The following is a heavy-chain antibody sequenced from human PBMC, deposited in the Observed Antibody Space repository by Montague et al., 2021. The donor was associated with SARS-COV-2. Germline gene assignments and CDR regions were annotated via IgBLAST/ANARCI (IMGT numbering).Heavy chain of an antibody. J-gene: IGHJ6*02. CDR1: GCSITDYY. CDR3: ARESGYSSGWRYYYGMDV. CDR2: LYTSGST. V-gene: IGHV4-4*07. Sequence: SETLSLTCTSFGCSITDYYWTWIRQPSGKGLDWIGLLYTSGSTTYNPSLKSRVTMSVDTSKNQFSLNVTSVTAADTAIYYCARESGYSSGWRYYYGMDVWGQGTTVTVS. D-gene: IGHD6-19*01.